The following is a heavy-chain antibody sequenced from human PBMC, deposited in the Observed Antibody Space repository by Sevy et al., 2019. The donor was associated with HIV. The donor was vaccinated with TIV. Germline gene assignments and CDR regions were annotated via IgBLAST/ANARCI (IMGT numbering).Heavy chain of an antibody. J-gene: IGHJ6*02. V-gene: IGHV3-7*03. Sequence: GGSLRLSCVASGFTFRSYWMSWVRQAPGKGLEWVANIKLDGSEKYYVDSVKGRFTISRDNAKNSLYLHMNSLRAEDTAVYYCARDCSSTSCLWGMDVWGQGTTVTVSS. CDR1: GFTFRSYW. D-gene: IGHD2-2*01. CDR2: IKLDGSEK. CDR3: ARDCSSTSCLWGMDV.